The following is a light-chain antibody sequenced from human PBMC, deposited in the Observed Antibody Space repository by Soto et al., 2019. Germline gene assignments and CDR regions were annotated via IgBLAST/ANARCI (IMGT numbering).Light chain of an antibody. Sequence: SYVLTQPPSVSVAPGQTAIITCGGDNLANIGVHWYQQKPGQAPLLVVYDDRGRPSGIPERISGSNSGDTATLTIRGVEVGDEADYYCQVWHSGSDQVVFGGGTKLTVL. CDR1: NLANIG. CDR3: QVWHSGSDQVV. CDR2: DDR. V-gene: IGLV3-21*02. J-gene: IGLJ2*01.